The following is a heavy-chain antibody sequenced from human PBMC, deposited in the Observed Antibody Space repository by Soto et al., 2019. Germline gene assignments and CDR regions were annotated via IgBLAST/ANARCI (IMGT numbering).Heavy chain of an antibody. J-gene: IGHJ4*02. CDR1: GFNFSGSA. D-gene: IGHD4-4*01. V-gene: IGHV3-73*01. CDR3: TRRGDGYSGDY. Sequence: ESGGGLVQPGGSLKLSCAGSGFNFSGSAVHWVRQASGKGLEWIGRIRSKTNNYATAYVASVKGRFTISRDDLKNTAYLQMTSLKTEDTAVYYCTRRGDGYSGDYWGLGTLVTVSS. CDR2: IRSKTNNYAT.